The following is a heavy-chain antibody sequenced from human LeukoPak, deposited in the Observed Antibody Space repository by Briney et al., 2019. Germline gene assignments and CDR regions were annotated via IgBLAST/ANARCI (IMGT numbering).Heavy chain of an antibody. V-gene: IGHV4-59*01. D-gene: IGHD3-10*01. CDR3: ARGGYYYGSGSYFGIIGWFDP. Sequence: SETLSLTCTASGGSISSYYWSWIRQPPGKGLEWIGYIYYSGSTNYNPSLKSRVTISVDTSKNQFSLKLSSVTAADTAVYYCARGGYYYGSGSYFGIIGWFDPWGQGTLVTVSS. CDR1: GGSISSYY. CDR2: IYYSGST. J-gene: IGHJ5*02.